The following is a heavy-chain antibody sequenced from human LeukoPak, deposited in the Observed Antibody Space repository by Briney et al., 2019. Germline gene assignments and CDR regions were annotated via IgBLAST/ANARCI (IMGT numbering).Heavy chain of an antibody. CDR2: INSDGSST. CDR1: GFTFSSYW. Sequence: GGSLRLSCAASGFTFSSYWMHWVRQAPGKGLVWVSRINSDGSSTSYADSVKGRFTISRDNAKNTLYLQMNSLRAEDTAVYYCARGKDYDFWNGYPFDPWGQGTLVTVSS. V-gene: IGHV3-74*01. D-gene: IGHD3-3*01. CDR3: ARGKDYDFWNGYPFDP. J-gene: IGHJ5*02.